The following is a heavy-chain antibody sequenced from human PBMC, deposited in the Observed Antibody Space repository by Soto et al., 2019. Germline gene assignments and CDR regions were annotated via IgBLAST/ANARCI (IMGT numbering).Heavy chain of an antibody. CDR3: TTDSYSTIIIVRFDY. V-gene: IGHV3-15*07. D-gene: IGHD3-22*01. Sequence: PWGSLRLSCAASGFTFSNALINWVRQAPGKGLEWVGRIKSKTDGGTTDYAAPVKGRFAISRDDSNNMVYLQMNSLKIEDTAVYYCTTDSYSTIIIVRFDYWGHGTLVTVS. J-gene: IGHJ4*01. CDR2: IKSKTDGGTT. CDR1: GFTFSNAL.